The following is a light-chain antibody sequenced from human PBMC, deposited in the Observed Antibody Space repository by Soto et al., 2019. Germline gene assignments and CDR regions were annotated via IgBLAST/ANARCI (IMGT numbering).Light chain of an antibody. Sequence: DIPMTQSPSSLSASVGDRVTITCRASQSISHFLNWYQQKPGKAPRLLIYAASSLQGGVPSRFSGSGSGTDFTLTISSLQPEDFATYYCQQSYNTVSFGGGTMVDIK. CDR1: QSISHF. CDR2: AAS. V-gene: IGKV1-39*01. CDR3: QQSYNTVS. J-gene: IGKJ4*01.